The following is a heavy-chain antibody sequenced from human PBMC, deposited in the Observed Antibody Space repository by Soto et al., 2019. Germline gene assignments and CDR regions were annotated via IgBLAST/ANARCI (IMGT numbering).Heavy chain of an antibody. CDR2: ISFDGRLK. CDR1: GFTFSSFA. Sequence: GGSLRLSCATSGFTFSSFAMHWVRQAPGKGLEWVALISFDGRLKDYAASVRDRFTISRDDSKNTLYLQMRSLRPDDTAVYYCARDRKWEQRDFLDSWGKGTLVTVYS. CDR3: ARDRKWEQRDFLDS. V-gene: IGHV3-30*14. D-gene: IGHD1-1*01. J-gene: IGHJ4*02.